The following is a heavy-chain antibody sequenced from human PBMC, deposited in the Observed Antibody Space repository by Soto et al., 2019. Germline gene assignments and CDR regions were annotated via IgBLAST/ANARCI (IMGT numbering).Heavy chain of an antibody. V-gene: IGHV3-30*18. CDR1: GFTFSSYG. CDR2: ISYDGSNK. Sequence: LRLSCAASGFTFSSYGMHWVRQAPGKGLEWVAVISYDGSNKYYADSVKGRFTISRDNSKNTLYLQMNSLRAEDTAVYYCAKDRARYCGGGSCYSIFDYWGQGTLVTVSS. J-gene: IGHJ4*02. CDR3: AKDRARYCGGGSCYSIFDY. D-gene: IGHD2-15*01.